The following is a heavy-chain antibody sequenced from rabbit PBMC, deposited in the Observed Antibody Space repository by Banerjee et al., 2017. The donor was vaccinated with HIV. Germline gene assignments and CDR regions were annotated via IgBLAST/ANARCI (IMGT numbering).Heavy chain of an antibody. CDR1: GIDFSSYYY. Sequence: QSLEESGGDLVKPGASLTLTCTASGIDFSSYYYMCWVRQAPGKGLELIACIATSSGSTWYATWAKGRFTISETSSTTVTLQMTSLTAADTATYFCARHVYAMDLWGPGTLVTVS. CDR2: IATSSGST. V-gene: IGHV1S40*01. J-gene: IGHJ6*01. CDR3: ARHVYAMDL.